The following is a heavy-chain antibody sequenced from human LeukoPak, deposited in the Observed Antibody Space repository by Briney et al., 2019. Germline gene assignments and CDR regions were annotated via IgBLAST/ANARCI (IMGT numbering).Heavy chain of an antibody. CDR2: IYSGGST. J-gene: IGHJ6*03. CDR3: ARDYYYDSSGYYYHYMDV. V-gene: IGHV3-53*01. CDR1: GFTVSSNY. D-gene: IGHD3-22*01. Sequence: QPGGSLRLSCAASGFTVSSNYMSWVRQAPGKGLEWVSVIYSGGSTYYADSVKGRFTISRDNSKNTLYLQMNSLRAEDTAVYYCARDYYYDSSGYYYHYMDVWGKGTTVTVSS.